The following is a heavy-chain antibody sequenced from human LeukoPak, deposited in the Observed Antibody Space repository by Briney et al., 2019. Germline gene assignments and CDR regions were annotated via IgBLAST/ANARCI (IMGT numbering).Heavy chain of an antibody. Sequence: GGSLRLSCAASGFTFSSYWVSWVRQAPGKGLEWVANIKQDGSEKYYVDSVRGRFTISRDNAKNSLYLQMNSLRAEDTAVYYCARNGYFVSSGWAKYFDSWGQGTLVTVSS. J-gene: IGHJ4*02. CDR1: GFTFSSYW. V-gene: IGHV3-7*01. CDR2: IKQDGSEK. CDR3: ARNGYFVSSGWAKYFDS. D-gene: IGHD6-19*01.